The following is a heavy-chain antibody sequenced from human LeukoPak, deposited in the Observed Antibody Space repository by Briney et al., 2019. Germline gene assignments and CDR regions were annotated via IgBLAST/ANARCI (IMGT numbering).Heavy chain of an antibody. CDR1: GYTFTGYY. V-gene: IGHV1-2*04. CDR3: ARDLNLGIAAADTFDH. D-gene: IGHD6-13*01. J-gene: IGHJ4*02. CDR2: INPNSGGT. Sequence: SVKVSCKASGYTFTGYYMHWVRQAPGQGLEWMGWINPNSGGTNYAQKFQGWVTMTRDTSISTAYMELSRLRSDDTAVYYCARDLNLGIAAADTFDHWGQGTLVTVSS.